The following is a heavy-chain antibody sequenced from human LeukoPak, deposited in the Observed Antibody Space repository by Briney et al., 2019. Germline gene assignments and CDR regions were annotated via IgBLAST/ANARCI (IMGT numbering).Heavy chain of an antibody. V-gene: IGHV3-66*02. D-gene: IGHD5-12*01. Sequence: GGSLRLSCAASGFTFSTYWFHWVRQAPGQGLEWVSVIYSGGSTYYADSVKGRFTISRDNSKNTLYLQMNSLRAEDTAVYYCARDRGGYDYWGQGTLVTVSS. CDR1: GFTFSTYW. CDR2: IYSGGST. J-gene: IGHJ4*02. CDR3: ARDRGGYDY.